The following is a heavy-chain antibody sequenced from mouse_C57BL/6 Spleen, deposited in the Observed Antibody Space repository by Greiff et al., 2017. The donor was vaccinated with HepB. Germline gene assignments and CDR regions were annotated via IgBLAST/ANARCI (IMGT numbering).Heavy chain of an antibody. CDR1: GYSITSGYY. Sequence: EVKLQESGPGLVKPSQSLSLTCSVTGYSITSGYYWNWIRQFPGNKLEWMGYISYDGSNNYNPSLKNRISITRDTSKNQFFLKLNSVTTEDTATYYCARDFYYYGSSWGPWFAYWGQGTLVTVSA. CDR3: ARDFYYYGSSWGPWFAY. V-gene: IGHV3-6*01. D-gene: IGHD1-1*01. J-gene: IGHJ3*01. CDR2: ISYDGSN.